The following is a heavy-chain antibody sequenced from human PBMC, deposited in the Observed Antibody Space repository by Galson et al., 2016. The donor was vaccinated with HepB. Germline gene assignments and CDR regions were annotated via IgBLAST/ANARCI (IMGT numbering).Heavy chain of an antibody. CDR1: GFNLGRFG. V-gene: IGHV3-33*01. J-gene: IGHJ4*02. Sequence: SLSLSCAAAGFNLGRFGMNWVRQTPGKEPECLAVIWYNGSNKYYADSVRGRFTISRDTSTHMVYLQMNSLRVEDTAMYYCARDLGGCNGFGCSYYFDYWGQGILVTVSS. D-gene: IGHD2/OR15-2a*01. CDR3: ARDLGGCNGFGCSYYFDY. CDR2: IWYNGSNK.